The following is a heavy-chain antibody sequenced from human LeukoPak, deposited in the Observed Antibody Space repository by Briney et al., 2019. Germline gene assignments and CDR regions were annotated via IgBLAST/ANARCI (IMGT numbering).Heavy chain of an antibody. J-gene: IGHJ4*02. V-gene: IGHV1-69*13. Sequence: GASVKVSCKASGGTFSNYAFSWVRQAAGQGLEWMGGIKPIFGTANYAQRFHGRVTITADESTSTAYMELSSLRSEDTAVYYCARDRAYYGSGSYSAGNDYWGQGTLVTVSS. CDR3: ARDRAYYGSGSYSAGNDY. CDR2: IKPIFGTA. D-gene: IGHD3-10*01. CDR1: GGTFSNYA.